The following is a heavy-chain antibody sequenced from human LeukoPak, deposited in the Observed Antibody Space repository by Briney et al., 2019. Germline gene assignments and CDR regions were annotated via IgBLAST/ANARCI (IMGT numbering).Heavy chain of an antibody. Sequence: PGGSLRLSCAASGFTFSSYAMHWVRQAPGKGLEYVSAISSNGGSTYYANSVKGRFTISRDNSKNTLYLQMGSLRAEDTAVYYCARDHDSSSCPYFDYWGQGTLVTVSS. J-gene: IGHJ4*02. D-gene: IGHD6-13*01. V-gene: IGHV3-64*01. CDR3: ARDHDSSSCPYFDY. CDR1: GFTFSSYA. CDR2: ISSNGGST.